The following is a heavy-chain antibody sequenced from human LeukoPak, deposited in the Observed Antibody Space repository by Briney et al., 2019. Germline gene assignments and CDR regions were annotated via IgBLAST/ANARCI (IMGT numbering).Heavy chain of an antibody. CDR1: GFTFSSYS. J-gene: IGHJ3*01. V-gene: IGHV3-21*01. D-gene: IGHD3-22*01. Sequence: GGSLRLSCAASGFTFSSYSMNWVRQAPGKGLEWVSSISSSSSYIYYADSVKGRFTISRDNAKNSLYLQINSLRAEDTAVYHCASDGSPTMIVDPAVWGQGTMVTVSS. CDR2: ISSSSSYI. CDR3: ASDGSPTMIVDPAV.